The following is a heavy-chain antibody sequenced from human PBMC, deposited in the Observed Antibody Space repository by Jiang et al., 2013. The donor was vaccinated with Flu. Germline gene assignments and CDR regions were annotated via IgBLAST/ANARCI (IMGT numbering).Heavy chain of an antibody. CDR2: IRSKAYGGTT. D-gene: IGHD3-22*01. CDR1: GFTFGDYA. Sequence: QLLESGGGLVQPGRSLRLSCTASGFTFGDYAMSWFRQAPGKGLEWVGFIRSKAYGGTTEYAASVKGRFTISRDDSKSIAYLQMNSLKTEDTAVYYCTRVRSMIVVVIDYWGQGTLVTVSS. J-gene: IGHJ4*02. CDR3: TRVRSMIVVVIDY. V-gene: IGHV3-49*03.